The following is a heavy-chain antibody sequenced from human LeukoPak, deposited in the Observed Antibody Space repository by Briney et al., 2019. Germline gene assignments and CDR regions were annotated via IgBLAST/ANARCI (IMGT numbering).Heavy chain of an antibody. Sequence: SETLSLTCTVSGGSISSYYWSWIRQPPGKGLEWIGYIYYSGSTNYNPSLKSRVAISVDTSKNQFSLKLSSVTAADTAVYYCARGDVDTAMVGGSYYYYMDVWGKGTTVTVSS. D-gene: IGHD5-18*01. CDR2: IYYSGST. V-gene: IGHV4-59*01. CDR3: ARGDVDTAMVGGSYYYYMDV. CDR1: GGSISSYY. J-gene: IGHJ6*03.